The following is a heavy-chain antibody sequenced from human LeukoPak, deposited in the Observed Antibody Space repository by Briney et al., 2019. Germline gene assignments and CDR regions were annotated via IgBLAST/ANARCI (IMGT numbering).Heavy chain of an antibody. J-gene: IGHJ4*02. Sequence: SETLSLTCTVSGGSISSGDYYWSWIRQPPGKGLEWIGYIYYSGSTYYNPSLKSRVTISVDTSKDQFSLKLSSVTAADTAVYYCARDLLNEGNHLDYWGQGTLVTVSS. V-gene: IGHV4-30-4*01. CDR3: ARDLLNEGNHLDY. CDR1: GGSISSGDYY. CDR2: IYYSGST. D-gene: IGHD4-23*01.